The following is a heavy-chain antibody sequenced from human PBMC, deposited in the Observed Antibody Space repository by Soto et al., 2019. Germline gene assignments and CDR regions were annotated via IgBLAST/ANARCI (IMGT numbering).Heavy chain of an antibody. CDR2: INHSGST. Sequence: ETLSLTCAVYGGSFSGYYWSWIRQPPGKGLEWIGEINHSGSTNYNPSLKSRVTISVDTSKNQFSLKLSSVTAADTAVYYCARVRPMSIAARRHPYYYYGMDVWGQGTTVTVSS. D-gene: IGHD6-6*01. CDR3: ARVRPMSIAARRHPYYYYGMDV. CDR1: GGSFSGYY. V-gene: IGHV4-34*01. J-gene: IGHJ6*02.